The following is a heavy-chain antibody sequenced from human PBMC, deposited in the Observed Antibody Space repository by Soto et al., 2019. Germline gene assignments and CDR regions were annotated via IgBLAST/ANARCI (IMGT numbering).Heavy chain of an antibody. CDR1: GGSTSSDNY. J-gene: IGHJ4*02. V-gene: IGHV4-30-4*02. CDR3: AIEGGESSEGLYYLDC. Sequence: PSETLSLTCTVSGGSTSSDNYWSWIRQPPGKGLEWIGHIYYSGNADYNPSLKSRLAISIDTSKNQFSLKLSSVTAADPAVYFCAIEGGESSEGLYYLDCWGQGSLVTVSS. D-gene: IGHD3-16*01. CDR2: IYYSGNA.